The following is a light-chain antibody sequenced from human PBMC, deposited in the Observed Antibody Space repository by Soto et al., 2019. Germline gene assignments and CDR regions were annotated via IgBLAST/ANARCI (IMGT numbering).Light chain of an antibody. CDR3: SSYTTTIVI. J-gene: IGLJ2*01. CDR1: SSDVGGYEF. V-gene: IGLV2-14*01. CDR2: DVT. Sequence: QSALTQPASVSGSPGQSITISCTGTSSDVGGYEFVSWYQQRPGKAPKLVIYDVTYRPSGVSDRFSGSKSGNTASLTISGLQAEDEADYYCSSYTTTIVIFGGVTKLTVL.